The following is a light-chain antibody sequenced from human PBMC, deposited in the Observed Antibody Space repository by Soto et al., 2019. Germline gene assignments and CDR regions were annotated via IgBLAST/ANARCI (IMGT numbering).Light chain of an antibody. Sequence: DIQMTQSPSTLSASVGDRVTITCRASQTISNWLAWYQQQPGEAPKLLIYRASSLESGAPSRFSGSGSGTEFTLTISSLQPDDFATYYCQHFNIYSWTFGQGTKVEIK. CDR2: RAS. V-gene: IGKV1-5*03. CDR1: QTISNW. J-gene: IGKJ1*01. CDR3: QHFNIYSWT.